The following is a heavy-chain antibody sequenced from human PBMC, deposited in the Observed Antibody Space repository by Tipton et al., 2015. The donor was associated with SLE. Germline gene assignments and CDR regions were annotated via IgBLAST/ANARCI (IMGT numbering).Heavy chain of an antibody. V-gene: IGHV3-30*04. CDR3: ARGGVSFGGSSYKGPYWYFDL. CDR1: GFTFSSYA. J-gene: IGHJ2*01. Sequence: QLVQSGGGVVQPGRSLRLSCAASGFTFSSYAMHWVRQAPGKGLEWVAVISYDGSNKYYADSVKGRFTISRDNSKNTLYLQMNSLRAEDTAVYYCARGGVSFGGSSYKGPYWYFDLWGRGTLVTVSS. D-gene: IGHD2-15*01. CDR2: ISYDGSNK.